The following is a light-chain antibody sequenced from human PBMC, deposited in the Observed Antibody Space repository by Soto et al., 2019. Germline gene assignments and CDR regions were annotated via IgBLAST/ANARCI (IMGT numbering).Light chain of an antibody. J-gene: IGKJ1*01. Sequence: EIVLTQSAATLSWSPGERATLSCRASQSVSSSLAWYQQKPGQPPRLLIYGVSSRAYGIPDRFSGSGYGTDFNLTISRLETEDFAVYYCQHYGYPQWTFGQGTKVDIK. CDR3: QHYGYPQWT. CDR2: GVS. CDR1: QSVSSS. V-gene: IGKV3-20*01.